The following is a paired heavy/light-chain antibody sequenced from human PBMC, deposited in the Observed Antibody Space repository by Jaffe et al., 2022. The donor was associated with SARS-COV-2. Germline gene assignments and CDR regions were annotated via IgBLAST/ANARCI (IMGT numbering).Heavy chain of an antibody. Sequence: EVQLVQSGAEVKKPGESLKISCKGSGYRFTSYWIGWVRQMPEKGLEWMGIIYPGDSDTRYSPSFQGQVTISADNSISTAYLQWGSLKASDTAIYYCARHRGWALSEGDYWGQGTLVTVSS. CDR2: IYPGDSDT. CDR3: ARHRGWALSEGDY. D-gene: IGHD6-19*01. V-gene: IGHV5-51*01. CDR1: GYRFTSYW. J-gene: IGHJ4*02.
Light chain of an antibody. J-gene: IGKJ1*01. V-gene: IGKV2-28*01. CDR3: MQSLQTPPT. CDR2: LGS. Sequence: EIVVTQSPLSLPVTPGEPASISCRSSQSLLHNNGYNYLDWYLQKPGQSPQLLLSLGSTRASGVPDRFSGSGSGTDFTLKISRVEAEDVGVYYCMQSLQTPPTFGQGTKVEIK. CDR1: QSLLHNNGYNY.